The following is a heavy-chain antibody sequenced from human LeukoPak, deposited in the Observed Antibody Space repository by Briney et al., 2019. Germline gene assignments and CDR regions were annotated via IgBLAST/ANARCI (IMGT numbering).Heavy chain of an antibody. J-gene: IGHJ4*02. CDR2: INPSGGST. D-gene: IGHD3-22*01. CDR3: AIDPEYYYDSSGTYYFDY. CDR1: GYTFTSYY. V-gene: IGHV1-46*01. Sequence: ASVKVSCKASGYTFTSYYMHWVRQAPGQGLEWMGIINPSGGSTSYAQKFQGRVTMTRDTSTSTVYMELSSLRSEDTAVYYCAIDPEYYYDSSGTYYFDYWGQGTLVTVSS.